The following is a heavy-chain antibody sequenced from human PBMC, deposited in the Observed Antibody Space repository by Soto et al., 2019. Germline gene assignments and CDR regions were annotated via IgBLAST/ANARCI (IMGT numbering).Heavy chain of an antibody. J-gene: IGHJ6*02. D-gene: IGHD5-12*01. Sequence: ASVKVSCKASGYTFTSYDINWVRQATGQGLEWMGWMNPNSGNTGYAQKFQGRVTMTRNTSISTAYMELSSLRSEDTAVYYCATDLPTRSGGYDYYYYGMDVWGQGTTVTVSS. CDR3: ATDLPTRSGGYDYYYYGMDV. CDR1: GYTFTSYD. V-gene: IGHV1-8*01. CDR2: MNPNSGNT.